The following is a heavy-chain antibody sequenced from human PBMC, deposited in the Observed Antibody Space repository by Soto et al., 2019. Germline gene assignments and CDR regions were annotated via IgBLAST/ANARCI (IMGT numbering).Heavy chain of an antibody. J-gene: IGHJ4*02. CDR3: ATRGNSHAYFDF. CDR1: GYTSTSYW. D-gene: IGHD5-18*01. CDR2: IYPGDSDT. Sequence: GESLKISCKGSGYTSTSYWIAWVRQMPGKGLEWMGLIYPGDSDTRYSPSFQGQVTISADKFISTAYLQWSSLKASDTAMYYCATRGNSHAYFDFWGQGTLVTVSS. V-gene: IGHV5-51*01.